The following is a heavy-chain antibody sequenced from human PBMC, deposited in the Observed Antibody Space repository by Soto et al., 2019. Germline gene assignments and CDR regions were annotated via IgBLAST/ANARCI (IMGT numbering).Heavy chain of an antibody. CDR2: ISAYNGNT. Sequence: GGPVKVSFKGFGFTLTRCGFSWVRQAPRQRLEWMGWISAYNGNTNYAQKLQGRVTMTTDTSTSTAYMELRSLRSDDTAVYYCAREPVVAVIAEVDAFDIWGQGTMVTVSS. CDR1: GFTLTRCG. J-gene: IGHJ3*02. D-gene: IGHD2-15*01. CDR3: AREPVVAVIAEVDAFDI. V-gene: IGHV1-18*01.